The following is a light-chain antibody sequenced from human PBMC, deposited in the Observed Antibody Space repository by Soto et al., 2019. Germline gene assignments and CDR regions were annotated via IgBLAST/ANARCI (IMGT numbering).Light chain of an antibody. Sequence: EIVLTPSPGSLSLSPVEGSTLSCRASETIKKNYLAWYQQQPGQAPRLLIYAASRRATGIPDRFSGGGSGTDFTLTISRLEPEDIAVFYCQQYAESPITFGQGTRLEI. CDR2: AAS. CDR1: ETIKKNY. CDR3: QQYAESPIT. V-gene: IGKV3-20*01. J-gene: IGKJ5*01.